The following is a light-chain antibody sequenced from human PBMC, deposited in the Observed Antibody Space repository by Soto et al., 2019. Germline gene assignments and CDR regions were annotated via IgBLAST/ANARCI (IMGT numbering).Light chain of an antibody. Sequence: VGLTHSTSTLSLAPGERTTRSCRTSLSVSVYLDWYQQKPGQAPRLLIYGASTRATGIPARFSGSGSGTEFTLTISSLQPEDFAVYSCQQRSNWPDAFGQGTRLEIK. CDR3: QQRSNWPDA. J-gene: IGKJ5*01. V-gene: IGKV3-11*01. CDR1: LSVSVY. CDR2: GAS.